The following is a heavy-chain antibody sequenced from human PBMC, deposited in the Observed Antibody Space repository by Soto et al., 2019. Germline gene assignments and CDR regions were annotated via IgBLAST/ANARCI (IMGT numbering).Heavy chain of an antibody. CDR2: ISVYNGNT. CDR3: ARGVGSGSYYNQYNWFDP. D-gene: IGHD3-10*01. Sequence: ASVKVSCKASGYTFTSYGISWVRQAPGQGLEWMGWISVYNGNTNYAQKVQGRVTMTTDTSTSTAYMELRSLRSDDTAVYYCARGVGSGSYYNQYNWFDPWGQGTLVTVSS. V-gene: IGHV1-18*01. J-gene: IGHJ5*02. CDR1: GYTFTSYG.